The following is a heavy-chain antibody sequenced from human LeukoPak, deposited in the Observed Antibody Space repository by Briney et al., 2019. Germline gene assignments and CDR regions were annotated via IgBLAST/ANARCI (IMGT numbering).Heavy chain of an antibody. CDR1: GYSFTLYW. J-gene: IGHJ6*02. V-gene: IGHV5-51*01. CDR2: IYPDDSKV. CDR3: ARVERVYGSGSYYNYNYGLDV. D-gene: IGHD3-10*01. Sequence: GESLKISCECSGYSFTLYWIAWVRQMPGKGLEWMGIIYPDDSKVRYSPSFQGQVTISADKSISTAYLQWSSLKASDTAVYYCARVERVYGSGSYYNYNYGLDVWGQGTTVTVAS.